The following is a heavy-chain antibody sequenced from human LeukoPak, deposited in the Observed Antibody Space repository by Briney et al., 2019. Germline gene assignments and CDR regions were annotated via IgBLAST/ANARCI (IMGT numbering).Heavy chain of an antibody. Sequence: GGSLRLSCAASGFSFSRYGMSWVRQAPGNGLEWVSAISGSGGGTYYADSVKGRFTISRDNSRNTLYLQMNSLRADDTAVYYCAKDHLYCSGGSCYGDYWGQGTLVTVSS. J-gene: IGHJ4*02. D-gene: IGHD2-15*01. CDR1: GFSFSRYG. CDR2: ISGSGGGT. CDR3: AKDHLYCSGGSCYGDY. V-gene: IGHV3-23*01.